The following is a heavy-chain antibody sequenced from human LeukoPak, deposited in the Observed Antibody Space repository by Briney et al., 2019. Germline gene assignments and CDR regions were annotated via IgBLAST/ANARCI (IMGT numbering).Heavy chain of an antibody. J-gene: IGHJ4*02. V-gene: IGHV4-59*08. CDR3: ARRVGYCNSNGCPPFDY. Sequence: SETLSLTCTVSGGSISSYYWSWIRQPPGKGLEWIGYIYYSGSTNYNPSLKSRVTISVDTSKDQFSLKLTSVTAADTAVYYCARRVGYCNSNGCPPFDYWGQGTLVTVSS. D-gene: IGHD2/OR15-2a*01. CDR1: GGSISSYY. CDR2: IYYSGST.